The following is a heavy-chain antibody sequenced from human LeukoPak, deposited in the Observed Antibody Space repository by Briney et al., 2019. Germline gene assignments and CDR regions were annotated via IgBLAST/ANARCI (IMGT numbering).Heavy chain of an antibody. CDR3: AGVRSNGPRAFDY. D-gene: IGHD2-8*01. CDR1: GFTFSTYW. Sequence: GGSLRLSCGASGFTFSTYWMHWVRQAPGKGLVWVSRIHSDGSSTAYADSVKGRFTISRDNAKNTVYLQMNSLRAEDTAVYYCAGVRSNGPRAFDYWGQGSLVTVSS. CDR2: IHSDGSST. V-gene: IGHV3-74*01. J-gene: IGHJ4*02.